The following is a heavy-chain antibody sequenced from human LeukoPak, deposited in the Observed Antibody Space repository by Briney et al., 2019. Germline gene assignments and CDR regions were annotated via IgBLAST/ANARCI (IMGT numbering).Heavy chain of an antibody. V-gene: IGHV3-30-3*01. CDR1: EFTFSSYI. CDR2: IASDASHT. Sequence: PGGSLRLSCAASEFTFSSYIMHWVRQAPGKGLEWVAAIASDASHTFYVESVKGRFTISRDNSKNTLYLQMNSLRAEDTAVYYCARDSLEDYVWGSYRYWFDYWGQGTLVTVSS. D-gene: IGHD3-16*02. CDR3: ARDSLEDYVWGSYRYWFDY. J-gene: IGHJ4*02.